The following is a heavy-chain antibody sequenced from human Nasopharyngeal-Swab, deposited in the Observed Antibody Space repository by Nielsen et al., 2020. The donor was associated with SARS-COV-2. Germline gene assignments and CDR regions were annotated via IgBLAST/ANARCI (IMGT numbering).Heavy chain of an antibody. CDR1: GGSFSGYY. D-gene: IGHD2-2*01. CDR2: INPSGST. J-gene: IGHJ6*03. V-gene: IGHV4-34*01. Sequence: SETLSLTCAVYGGSFSGYYWSWIRQPPGKGLEWIGEINPSGSTNYNPSLKSRVTISVDTSKNQFSLKLSSVTAADTAVVYCARRKEGVVPAALGMVFYYYYYMDVWGKGTTVTVSS. CDR3: ARRKEGVVPAALGMVFYYYYYMDV.